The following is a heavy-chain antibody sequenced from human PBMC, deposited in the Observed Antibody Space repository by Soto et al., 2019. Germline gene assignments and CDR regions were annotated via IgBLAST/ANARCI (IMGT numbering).Heavy chain of an antibody. J-gene: IGHJ6*02. V-gene: IGHV1-8*01. CDR3: ARSITMVRGVNYYYYGMDV. D-gene: IGHD3-10*01. Sequence: GASVKVSCKSSGYTFTSYDINWVRQATGQGLEWMGWMNPNSGNTSYAQKFQGRVTMTTDTSISTAYMELSSLRSEDTAVYYCARSITMVRGVNYYYYGMDVWGQGTTVTVSS. CDR1: GYTFTSYD. CDR2: MNPNSGNT.